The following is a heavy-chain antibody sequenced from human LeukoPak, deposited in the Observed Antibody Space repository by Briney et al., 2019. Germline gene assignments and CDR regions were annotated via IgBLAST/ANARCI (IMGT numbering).Heavy chain of an antibody. D-gene: IGHD3-9*01. CDR1: GFTFSSYA. J-gene: IGHJ4*02. CDR2: ISYDGSNK. CDR3: AVSYLRYFDY. V-gene: IGHV3-30-3*01. Sequence: GGSLRLSCAASGFTFSSYAMHWVRQAPGKGLEWVAVISYDGSNKYCADSVKGRFTISRDNSKNTLYLQMNSLRAEDTAVYYCAVSYLRYFDYWGQGTLVTVSS.